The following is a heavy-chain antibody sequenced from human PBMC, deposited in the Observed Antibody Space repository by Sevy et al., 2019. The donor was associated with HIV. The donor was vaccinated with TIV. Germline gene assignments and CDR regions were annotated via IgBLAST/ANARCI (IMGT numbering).Heavy chain of an antibody. CDR1: GFMFSSYA. J-gene: IGHJ6*02. V-gene: IGHV3-30*02. CDR3: AKDRKGRYGSGSYYKDYYYYYGMDV. Sequence: GGSLRLSCAASGFMFSSYAMSWVRQAPGKGLEWVAFIRYDGSNKYYADSVKGRFTISRDNSKNTLYLQMNSLRAEDTAVYYCAKDRKGRYGSGSYYKDYYYYYGMDVWGQGTTVTVSS. CDR2: IRYDGSNK. D-gene: IGHD3-10*01.